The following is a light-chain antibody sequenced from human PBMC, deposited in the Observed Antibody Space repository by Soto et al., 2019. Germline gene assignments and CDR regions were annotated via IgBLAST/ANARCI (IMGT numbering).Light chain of an antibody. J-gene: IGKJ1*01. Sequence: GDTVTITCRASQSISSYLNWYQQKPGKAPKLLIYAASSLQSGVPSRFSGSGSGTDFTLTISSLQPEDFATYYCQQSYSSPWTFGQGTKVDIK. CDR2: AAS. CDR3: QQSYSSPWT. CDR1: QSISSY. V-gene: IGKV1-39*01.